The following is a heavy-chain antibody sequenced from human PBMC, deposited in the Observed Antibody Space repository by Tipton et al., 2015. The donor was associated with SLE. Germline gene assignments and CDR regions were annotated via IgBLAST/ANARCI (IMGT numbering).Heavy chain of an antibody. V-gene: IGHV4-61*02. J-gene: IGHJ5*02. D-gene: IGHD1-26*01. CDR3: ARDLWSPGNWFDP. CDR1: GVSIMSGGYY. CDR2: IYSNGAT. Sequence: TLSLTCNVSGVSIMSGGYYWTWIRQPAGRGLEWIGRIYSNGATNYNPSLMSRVTISVDTPKNQFSLKLTSVTAADTAVYYCARDLWSPGNWFDPWGQGTLVTVSS.